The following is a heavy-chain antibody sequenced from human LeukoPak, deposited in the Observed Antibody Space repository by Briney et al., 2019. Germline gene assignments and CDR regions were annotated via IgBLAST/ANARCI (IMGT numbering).Heavy chain of an antibody. Sequence: GGSLRLSCAASGFTFSNYAMSWVRQAPGKGLEWVSSLSGSGGSTYHADSVKGRFTISRDNSKNTLYLQMNSLRAEDTAVYYCAREGKITMIVSNWYFDLWGRGTLVTVSS. CDR3: AREGKITMIVSNWYFDL. CDR1: GFTFSNYA. V-gene: IGHV3-23*01. J-gene: IGHJ2*01. CDR2: LSGSGGST. D-gene: IGHD3-22*01.